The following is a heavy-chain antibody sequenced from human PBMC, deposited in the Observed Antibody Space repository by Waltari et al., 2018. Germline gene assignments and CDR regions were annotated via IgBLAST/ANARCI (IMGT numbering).Heavy chain of an antibody. CDR2: IYYSGST. CDR3: ARDSCYGGPDY. V-gene: IGHV4-39*07. CDR1: GGSISSSSYY. Sequence: QLQLQESGPGLVKPSETLSLTCTVSGGSISSSSYYWGWIRQPPGKGLEWIGSIYYSGSTYYNPYLKSRVTISVDTSKNQFSLKLSSVTAADTAVYYCARDSCYGGPDYWGQGTLVTVSS. D-gene: IGHD4-17*01. J-gene: IGHJ4*02.